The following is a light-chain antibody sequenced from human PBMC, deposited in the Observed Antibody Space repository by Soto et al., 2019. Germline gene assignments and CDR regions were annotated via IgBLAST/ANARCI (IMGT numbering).Light chain of an antibody. CDR2: DAS. V-gene: IGKV3-15*01. Sequence: EKVMTQSPATLSVSPGERATLSCRASQSVSSTLAWYQQKPGQAPRLLIYDASTRANGIPARFSGSGSGTEFTLTISNLQSEDFAVYYCQQYGSSPHTFGQGTKLEIK. J-gene: IGKJ2*01. CDR3: QQYGSSPHT. CDR1: QSVSST.